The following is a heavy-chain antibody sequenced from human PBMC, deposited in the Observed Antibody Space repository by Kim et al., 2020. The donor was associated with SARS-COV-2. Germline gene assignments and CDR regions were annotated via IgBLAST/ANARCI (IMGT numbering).Heavy chain of an antibody. D-gene: IGHD3-10*01. V-gene: IGHV3-21*01. CDR3: ARRYAMVRGVIMPFDY. CDR1: GFTFSSYS. Sequence: GGSLRLSCAASGFTFSSYSMNWVRQAPGKGLEWVSSISSSSSYIYYADSVKGRFTISRDNAKNSLYLQMNSLRAEDTAVYYCARRYAMVRGVIMPFDYWGQGTLVTVSS. CDR2: ISSSSSYI. J-gene: IGHJ4*02.